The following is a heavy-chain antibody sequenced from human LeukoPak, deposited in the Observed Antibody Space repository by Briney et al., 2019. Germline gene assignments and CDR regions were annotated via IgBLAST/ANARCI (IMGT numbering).Heavy chain of an antibody. CDR3: AKGRFLEFFYYMDV. V-gene: IGHV3-23*01. D-gene: IGHD3-3*01. Sequence: SGGSLRLSCAASGFTFSSYAMSWVRQAPGKGLEWVSAISGSGGSTYYADSVKGRFTISRDNSKNTLYLQMNSLRAEDTAVYYCAKGRFLEFFYYMDVWGKGTTVTVSS. CDR1: GFTFSSYA. CDR2: ISGSGGST. J-gene: IGHJ6*03.